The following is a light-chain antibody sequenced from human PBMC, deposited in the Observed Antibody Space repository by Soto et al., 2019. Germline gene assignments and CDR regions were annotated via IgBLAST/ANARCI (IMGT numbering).Light chain of an antibody. CDR3: QQRRNSPPTIT. CDR2: DAS. J-gene: IGKJ5*01. V-gene: IGKV3-11*01. CDR1: QSVSSY. Sequence: EIVLTQSPATLSLSPGERATLSCRASQSVSSYLAWYQQKPGQAPRLLIYDASNRATCIPARFSGSGSGTDFTLTISSLEPEDFAVYYCQQRRNSPPTITSVQGTRLEIK.